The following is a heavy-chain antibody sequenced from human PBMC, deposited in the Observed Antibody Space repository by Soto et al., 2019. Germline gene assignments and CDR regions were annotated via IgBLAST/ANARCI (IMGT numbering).Heavy chain of an antibody. Sequence: SETLSLTCTVSGGSISSYYWSWIRQPPGKGLEWIGYIYYSGSTNYNPSLKSRVTISVDTSKNQFSLKLSSVAAADTAVYYCAKGGWRLFDIRAQRTTVTGSS. V-gene: IGHV4-59*01. J-gene: IGHJ3*02. CDR2: IYYSGST. CDR1: GGSISSYY. CDR3: AKGGWRLFDI. D-gene: IGHD2-21*01.